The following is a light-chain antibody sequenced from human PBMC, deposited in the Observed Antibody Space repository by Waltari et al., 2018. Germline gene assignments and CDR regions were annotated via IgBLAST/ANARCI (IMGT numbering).Light chain of an antibody. J-gene: IGLJ1*01. CDR3: SSYTSSSLYV. CDR2: EVS. Sequence: QSALTQPASVSGSPGQSITISCTGTSSDVGFYNYVSWHQHYPGKAPKLIIFEVSDRPSGGSNRFSGSKSGNTASLTISGLQAEDEADYYCSSYTSSSLYVFGTGTKVTVL. CDR1: SSDVGFYNY. V-gene: IGLV2-14*01.